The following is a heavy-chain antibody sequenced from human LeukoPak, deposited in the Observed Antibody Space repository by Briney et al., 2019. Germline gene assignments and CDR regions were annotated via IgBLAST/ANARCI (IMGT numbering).Heavy chain of an antibody. Sequence: GGSLRLSCAASGFTFSSYSMNWVRQAPGKGLEWVSSISSSSSYIYYADSVKGRFTTSRDNAKNSLYLQMNSLRAEDTAVYYCARTTVTRYYGMDVWGQGTTVTVSS. J-gene: IGHJ6*02. D-gene: IGHD4-17*01. CDR3: ARTTVTRYYGMDV. CDR1: GFTFSSYS. V-gene: IGHV3-21*01. CDR2: ISSSSSYI.